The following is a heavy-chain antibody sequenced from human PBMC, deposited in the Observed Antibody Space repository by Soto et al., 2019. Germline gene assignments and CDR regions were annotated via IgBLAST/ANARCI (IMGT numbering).Heavy chain of an antibody. Sequence: QVQLQQWGAGLLKPSETLSLNCAVNGGSLSGYYWSWIRQPPGKGLEWIGEIKDGGRTNYSPSLKSXATXSXDTSNNQFSLRLYSVTAADTGVYYCARGQEGVVATHWDQGTLVTVSS. CDR3: ARGQEGVVATH. V-gene: IGHV4-34*01. D-gene: IGHD5-12*01. J-gene: IGHJ4*02. CDR2: IKDGGRT. CDR1: GGSLSGYY.